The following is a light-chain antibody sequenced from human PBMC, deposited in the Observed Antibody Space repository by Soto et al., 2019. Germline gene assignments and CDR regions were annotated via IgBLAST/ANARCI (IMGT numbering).Light chain of an antibody. CDR2: LEGSGSY. V-gene: IGLV4-60*02. Sequence: QPVLPQSSSASASLGSSVKLTCTLSSGHNNYIIAWHQQQPGKAPRYLMKLEGSGSYNKASGVPDRFSGSTSGADRYLTISNLQFEDEADYYCETWASNTWVFGGGTKLTVL. J-gene: IGLJ3*02. CDR1: SGHNNYI. CDR3: ETWASNTWV.